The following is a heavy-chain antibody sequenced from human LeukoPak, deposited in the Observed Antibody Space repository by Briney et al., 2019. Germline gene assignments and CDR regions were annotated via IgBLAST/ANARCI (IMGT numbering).Heavy chain of an antibody. CDR3: ARHGGHQLARSFDY. Sequence: SETLSLTCTVSGDSINAYYWSWIRQPPGKGLEWIGYIYYSGSTDYNPSLKSRVTISVDTSKNQFSLNLSSVTAADAAAYYCARHGGHQLARSFDYWGQGILVTVSS. CDR2: IYYSGST. V-gene: IGHV4-59*08. D-gene: IGHD2-2*01. CDR1: GDSINAYY. J-gene: IGHJ4*02.